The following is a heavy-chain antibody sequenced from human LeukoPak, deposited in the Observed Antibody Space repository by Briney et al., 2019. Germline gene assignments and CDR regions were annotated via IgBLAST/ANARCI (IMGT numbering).Heavy chain of an antibody. CDR2: IYYSGST. Sequence: LRLSCAASGFTFSSYAMSWVRQHPGKGLEWIGYIYYSGSTYYNPSLKSRVTISVDTSKNQFSLKLSSVTAADTAVYYCARVRRSSGWFGYWGQGTLVTVSS. D-gene: IGHD6-19*01. J-gene: IGHJ5*01. V-gene: IGHV4-31*02. CDR3: ARVRRSSGWFGY. CDR1: GFTFSSYA.